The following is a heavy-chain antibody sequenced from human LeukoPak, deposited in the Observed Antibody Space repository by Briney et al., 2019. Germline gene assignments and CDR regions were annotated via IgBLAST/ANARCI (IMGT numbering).Heavy chain of an antibody. CDR1: GFTFSSYA. V-gene: IGHV3-23*01. CDR3: AKTDAYGGNSLCFHH. J-gene: IGHJ4*02. CDR2: ISGGGDST. Sequence: GGSLRLSCAASGFTFSSYAMSWVRQAPGKGLEWVSAISGGGDSTYYADSVKGRFTISRDNSKNTLYLQLNSLRAEDTAVYFCAKTDAYGGNSLCFHHWGQGTLVTVSS. D-gene: IGHD4-23*01.